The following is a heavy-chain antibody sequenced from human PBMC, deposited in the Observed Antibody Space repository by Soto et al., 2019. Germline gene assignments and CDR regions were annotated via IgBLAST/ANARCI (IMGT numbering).Heavy chain of an antibody. CDR3: ARVPIAVAGTYWFDP. CDR2: IYYSGST. V-gene: IGHV4-59*01. D-gene: IGHD6-19*01. CDR1: GGSISSYY. Sequence: SETLSLTXTVSGGSISSYYWSWIRQPPGKGLEWIGYIYYSGSTNYNPSLKSRVTISVDTSKNQFSLKLSSVTAADTAVYYCARVPIAVAGTYWFDPWGQGTLVTVSS. J-gene: IGHJ5*02.